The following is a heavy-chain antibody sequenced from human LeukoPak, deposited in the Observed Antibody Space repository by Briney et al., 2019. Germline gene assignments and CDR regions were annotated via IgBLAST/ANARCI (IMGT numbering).Heavy chain of an antibody. V-gene: IGHV1-18*01. D-gene: IGHD4-17*01. J-gene: IGHJ4*02. CDR1: GYTFTSYG. CDR3: ASSPDYGDYVDYYFDY. CDR2: ISAYNGNT. Sequence: GASVKVSCKASGYTFTSYGISWVRQAPGQGLEWMGWISAYNGNTNYAQKLQGRVTMTTDTSTSTAYMELSSLRSEDTAVYYCASSPDYGDYVDYYFDYWGQGTLVTVSS.